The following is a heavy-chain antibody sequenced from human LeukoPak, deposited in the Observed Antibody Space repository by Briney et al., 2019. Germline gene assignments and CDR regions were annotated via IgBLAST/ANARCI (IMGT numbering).Heavy chain of an antibody. J-gene: IGHJ4*02. D-gene: IGHD6-19*01. Sequence: PSETLSLTCTVSGGSFSSYYGSWIRQPPGKGLEWIGYIYYSGSSNYNPSLKSRVTIPLDTSKNQFSLKLSSVTAADTAVYYCAREAAGILDYWGQGTLVTVSS. V-gene: IGHV4-59*01. CDR2: IYYSGSS. CDR1: GGSFSSYY. CDR3: AREAAGILDY.